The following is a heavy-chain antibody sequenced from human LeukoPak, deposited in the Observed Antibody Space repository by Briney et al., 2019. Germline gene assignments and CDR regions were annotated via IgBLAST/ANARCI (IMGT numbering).Heavy chain of an antibody. Sequence: PGGSLRLSCAASGFTFSSYEMNWVRQAPGRGLEWVSYISSSGSTIYYADSVKGRFTISRDNAKNSLYLQMNSLRAEDTAVYYCAGLPITIVVRYRGQGTLVTVSS. V-gene: IGHV3-48*03. CDR3: AGLPITIVVRY. J-gene: IGHJ4*02. CDR1: GFTFSSYE. D-gene: IGHD2-2*01. CDR2: ISSSGSTI.